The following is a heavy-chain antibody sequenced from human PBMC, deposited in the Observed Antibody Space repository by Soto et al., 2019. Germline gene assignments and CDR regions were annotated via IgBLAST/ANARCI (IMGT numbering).Heavy chain of an antibody. V-gene: IGHV3-66*01. CDR2: LYSGAGT. D-gene: IGHD2-21*01. CDR3: ARECGGDCTNAFDL. Sequence: QLADSGGGLVQPGGSLRLSCAASGFTVSSNYMNWVRQAPGKGLEWLSVLYSGAGTYYADSVKDRFTISRDNSKNTLYLQLNSLRAEDTAIYYCARECGGDCTNAFDLWGQGTMVTVSP. J-gene: IGHJ3*01. CDR1: GFTVSSNY.